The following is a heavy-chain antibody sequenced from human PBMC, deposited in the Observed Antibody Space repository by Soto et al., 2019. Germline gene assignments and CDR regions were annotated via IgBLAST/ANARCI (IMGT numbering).Heavy chain of an antibody. J-gene: IGHJ6*03. CDR3: PRDAGYGSCWYRGGDYMDV. CDR1: GFTFSSYS. D-gene: IGHD6-19*01. CDR2: IISSSSYI. V-gene: IGHV3-21*01. Sequence: EVQLVESGGGLVKPGGSLRLSCAASGFTFSSYSMNWVRQAPGKGLEWVSSIISSSSYIYYADSVKGRFTISRDNAKNSPYLQVSSLRTEDTAVYYCPRDAGYGSCWYRGGDYMDVWGKGTTVTDSS.